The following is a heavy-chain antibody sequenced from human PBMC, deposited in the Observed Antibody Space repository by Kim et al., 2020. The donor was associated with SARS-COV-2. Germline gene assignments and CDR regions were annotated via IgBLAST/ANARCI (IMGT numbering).Heavy chain of an antibody. CDR1: GFTFSSYA. Sequence: GGSLRLSCAASGFTFSSYAMSWVRQAPGKGLEWVSASSGSGGSTYYADSVKGRFTISRDNSKNTLYLQMNSLRAEDTAVYYCAKDSSPIVATIGYFDYWGQGTLVTVSS. V-gene: IGHV3-23*01. CDR2: SSGSGGST. D-gene: IGHD5-12*01. J-gene: IGHJ4*02. CDR3: AKDSSPIVATIGYFDY.